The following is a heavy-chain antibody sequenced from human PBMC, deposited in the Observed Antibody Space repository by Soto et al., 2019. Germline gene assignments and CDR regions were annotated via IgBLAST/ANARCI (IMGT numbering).Heavy chain of an antibody. CDR2: INPSGGST. CDR1: GYTFTSYY. V-gene: IGHV1-46*01. D-gene: IGHD5-12*01. CDR3: AIPSHNDYAHFDY. Sequence: ASVKVSCKASGYTFTSYYMHWVRQAPGQGLEWMGIINPSGGSTSYAQKFQGRVTMTRDTSTTTVYMEVSSLRSEDTAVYFCAIPSHNDYAHFDYWGQGTLVTVSS. J-gene: IGHJ4*02.